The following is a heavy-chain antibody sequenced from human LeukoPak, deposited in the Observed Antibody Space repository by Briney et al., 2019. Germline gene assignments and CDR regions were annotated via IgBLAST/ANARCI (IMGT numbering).Heavy chain of an antibody. CDR3: ARDALEDFYAPRHVHGMDV. Sequence: GGSLRLSCAASGFTFSSYAMSWVRQAPGKGLEWVSAISGSGGSTYYADSVKGRFTISRDNSKNTLYLQMNSLRAEDTAVYYCARDALEDFYAPRHVHGMDVWGQGTTVTVSS. D-gene: IGHD2/OR15-2a*01. V-gene: IGHV3-23*01. CDR2: ISGSGGST. CDR1: GFTFSSYA. J-gene: IGHJ6*02.